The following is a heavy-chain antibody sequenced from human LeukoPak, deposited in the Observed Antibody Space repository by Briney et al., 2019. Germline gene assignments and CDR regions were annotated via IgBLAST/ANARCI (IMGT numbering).Heavy chain of an antibody. CDR3: AREGSGSYYSY. V-gene: IGHV1-69*06. Sequence: ASVKVSCKASGGTFSSYAISWVRQAPGQGLEWMGGIIPIFGTANYARKFQGRVTITADKSTSTAYMELSSLRSEDTAVYYCAREGSGSYYSYWGQGTLVTVSS. D-gene: IGHD3-10*01. CDR2: IIPIFGTA. J-gene: IGHJ4*02. CDR1: GGTFSSYA.